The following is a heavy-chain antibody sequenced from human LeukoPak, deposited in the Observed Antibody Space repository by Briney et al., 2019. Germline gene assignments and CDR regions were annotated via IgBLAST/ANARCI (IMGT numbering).Heavy chain of an antibody. Sequence: GGSLRLSCAGSGFIFSNYWMHWVRQAPGKGLVWVARINPDGSSTAYADSVKGRFTLSRDNARKTLFLQMNSLRVDDTAVYYCARAVVPAAVPYFWGQGTLVTVSP. CDR3: ARAVVPAAVPYF. J-gene: IGHJ4*02. CDR1: GFIFSNYW. D-gene: IGHD2-15*01. V-gene: IGHV3-74*03. CDR2: INPDGSST.